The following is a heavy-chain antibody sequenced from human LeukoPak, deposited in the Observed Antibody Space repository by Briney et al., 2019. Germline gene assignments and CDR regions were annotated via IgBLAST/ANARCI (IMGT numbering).Heavy chain of an antibody. CDR1: GGSISSYY. D-gene: IGHD3-16*01. V-gene: IGHV4-59*01. J-gene: IGHJ6*03. CDR3: ARYSSGGMKPPDYYYYYYYMDV. Sequence: SETLSLTCTVSGGSISSYYWRWIRQPPGKGLEWIGYIYYSGSTNYNPSLKSRVTISVDTSKNQFSLKLSPVTAADTAVYYCARYSSGGMKPPDYYYYYYYMDVWGKGTTVTVSS. CDR2: IYYSGST.